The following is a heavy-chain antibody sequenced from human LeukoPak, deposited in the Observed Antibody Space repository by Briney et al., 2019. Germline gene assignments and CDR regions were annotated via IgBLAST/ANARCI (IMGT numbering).Heavy chain of an antibody. CDR1: GGSFSGYY. J-gene: IGHJ4*02. CDR2: IYYSGST. V-gene: IGHV4-59*12. D-gene: IGHD5-12*01. Sequence: PSETLSLTCAVYGGSFSGYYWSWIRQPPGKGLEWIGYIYYSGSTYYNPSLKSRVTISVDTSKNQFSLKLSSVTAADTAVYYWARGHYDSAYWGQGTLVTVSS. CDR3: ARGHYDSAY.